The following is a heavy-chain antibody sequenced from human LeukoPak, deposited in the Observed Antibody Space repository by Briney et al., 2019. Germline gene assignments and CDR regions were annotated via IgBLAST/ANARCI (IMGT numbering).Heavy chain of an antibody. Sequence: SQTLSLTCTVSGGSISSGASDWGWIRQHPKRGLEWVGYINHSGSTYYNPSLGSRVTMSVDTSKNQFSLKLSSVTAADSAVYYCARAARQGFTMIVVPFFYFDLWGQGTLVAVSS. CDR3: ARAARQGFTMIVVPFFYFDL. CDR1: GGSISSGASD. CDR2: INHSGST. J-gene: IGHJ5*02. V-gene: IGHV4-31*03. D-gene: IGHD3-22*01.